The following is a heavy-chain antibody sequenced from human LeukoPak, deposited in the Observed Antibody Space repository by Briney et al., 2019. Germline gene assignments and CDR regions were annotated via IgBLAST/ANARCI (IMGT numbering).Heavy chain of an antibody. Sequence: ASVKVSCKASGYTFTSYDINWVRQATGQGREWMGWMNPNSGNTGYAQKFQGRVTMTRNTSISTAYMELSSLRSEDTAVYYCARDITGTPVYDYWGQGTLVTVSS. CDR1: GYTFTSYD. D-gene: IGHD1-7*01. V-gene: IGHV1-8*01. J-gene: IGHJ4*02. CDR2: MNPNSGNT. CDR3: ARDITGTPVYDY.